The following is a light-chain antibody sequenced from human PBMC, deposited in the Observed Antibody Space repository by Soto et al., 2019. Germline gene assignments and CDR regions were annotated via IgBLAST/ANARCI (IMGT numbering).Light chain of an antibody. CDR1: QSVSSS. V-gene: IGKV3-20*01. J-gene: IGKJ1*01. CDR2: GAS. CDR3: QQYGNSWT. Sequence: EIGMTQSPATLSVSPGERATLSCRASQSVSSSLAWYQQNPGQAPRLLIYGASSRATGIPDRFSGSGSGTDFTLTISRLEPEDFAVYYCQQYGNSWTFGQGTKVDI.